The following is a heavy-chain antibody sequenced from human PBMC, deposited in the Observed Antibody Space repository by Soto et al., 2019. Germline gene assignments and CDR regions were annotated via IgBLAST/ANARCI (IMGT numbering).Heavy chain of an antibody. J-gene: IGHJ4*02. CDR3: AKDMNDFWRGPFDY. CDR2: ISWNSGSV. Sequence: GGSLRLSCAASGFTFDDYAVHWVRQAPGKGLEWVSGISWNSGSVGYADSVKGRFTISRDNAKNSLYLQMNSLRTEDTALYYCAKDMNDFWRGPFDYWGQGTLVTVSS. D-gene: IGHD3-3*01. CDR1: GFTFDDYA. V-gene: IGHV3-9*01.